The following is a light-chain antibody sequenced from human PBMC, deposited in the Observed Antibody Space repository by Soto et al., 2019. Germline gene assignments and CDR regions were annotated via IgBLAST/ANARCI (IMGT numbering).Light chain of an antibody. CDR3: EPYNNSPPT. J-gene: IGKJ4*01. Sequence: EVVRRQSPSNLACSPGEVATLACRASQGIGDTLAWYQHKPGQTPRLLIYDTSTRATGVPTRFRGSRSGAEFTLTITSLQSEDFPVYYCEPYNNSPPTFGGGTKVDIK. V-gene: IGKV3-15*01. CDR1: QGIGDT. CDR2: DTS.